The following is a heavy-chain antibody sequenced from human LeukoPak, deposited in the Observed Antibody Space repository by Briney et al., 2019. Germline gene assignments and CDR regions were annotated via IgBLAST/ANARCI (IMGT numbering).Heavy chain of an antibody. D-gene: IGHD6-13*01. CDR3: ARDPIAAAASGGDY. CDR2: ITSKSSYT. J-gene: IGHJ4*02. CDR1: GFTFSSYS. V-gene: IGHV3-21*01. Sequence: PGGSLRLSCSASGFTFSSYSMNWVRQAPGKGLEWVSSITSKSSYTYYADSVKGRFTISRDNAKNSLYLQMNSLRVEDTAVYYCARDPIAAAASGGDYWGQGTLVTVSS.